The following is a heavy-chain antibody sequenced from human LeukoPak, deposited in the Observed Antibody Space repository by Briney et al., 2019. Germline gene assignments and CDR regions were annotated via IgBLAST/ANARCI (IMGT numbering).Heavy chain of an antibody. CDR3: ARRDIVATHDY. D-gene: IGHD5-12*01. Sequence: PSETLPLTCTVSGGSISSYYWSWIRQPPGKGLEWIGYIYYSGSTNYNPSLKSRVTISVDTSKNQFSLKLSSVTAADTAVYYCARRDIVATHDYWGQGTLVTVSS. CDR2: IYYSGST. CDR1: GGSISSYY. J-gene: IGHJ4*02. V-gene: IGHV4-59*08.